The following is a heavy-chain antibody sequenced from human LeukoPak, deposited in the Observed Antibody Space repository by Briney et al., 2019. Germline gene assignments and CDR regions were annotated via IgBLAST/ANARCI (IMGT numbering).Heavy chain of an antibody. J-gene: IGHJ4*02. CDR3: ARDGGWHRFDY. D-gene: IGHD6-19*01. Sequence: GGSLRPSCVESGFTFRSPWMAWLRQAPEKGLEWVANINEDGSQKYYLGSVTGRFTISRDNAKNSLYLQMNSLSAEDTAMYYCARDGGWHRFDYWGQGTLVTVSS. CDR2: INEDGSQK. CDR1: GFTFRSPW. V-gene: IGHV3-7*03.